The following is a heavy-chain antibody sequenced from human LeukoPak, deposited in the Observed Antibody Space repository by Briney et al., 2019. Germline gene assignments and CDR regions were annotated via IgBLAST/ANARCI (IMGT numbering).Heavy chain of an antibody. CDR2: IKSKTDGGTT. Sequence: GGSLRLSCAASGFTFSSDAMNWVRQAPGKGLEWVGRIKSKTDGGTTDYAAPVKGRFTISRDDSKNTLYLQMNSLKTEDTAVYYCTTDLGNPGAPYYYYYMDVWGKGTTVTVSS. CDR3: TTDLGNPGAPYYYYYMDV. CDR1: GFTFSSDA. J-gene: IGHJ6*03. D-gene: IGHD7-27*01. V-gene: IGHV3-15*01.